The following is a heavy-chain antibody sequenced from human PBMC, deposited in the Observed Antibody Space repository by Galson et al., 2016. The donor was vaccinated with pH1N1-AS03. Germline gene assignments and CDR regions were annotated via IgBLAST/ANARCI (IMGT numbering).Heavy chain of an antibody. J-gene: IGHJ2*01. V-gene: IGHV3-74*03. CDR2: IDTDGTSA. D-gene: IGHD6-13*01. CDR1: GFAFNKFW. CDR3: ARDLALAAGWYFDL. Sequence: SLRLSCAASGFAFNKFWMHWVRQAPGKGLEWVSQIDTDGTSATYADSVKGRFTISRDNAKNSLYLQMNSLRAEDTAVYYCARDLALAAGWYFDLWGRGTLVTVSS.